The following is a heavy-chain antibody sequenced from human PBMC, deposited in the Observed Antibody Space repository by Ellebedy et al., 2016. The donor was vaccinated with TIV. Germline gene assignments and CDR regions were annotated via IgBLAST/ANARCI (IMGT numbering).Heavy chain of an antibody. CDR1: GYTFTTYQ. Sequence: ASVKVSCKASGYTFTTYQMHWVRQAPGQGLEWMGWINPNSGGTNYAQKFQGRVTMTRDTSISTAYMELSSLRSEDTAVYYCAAQPVPDYYGSGSYYNPLTTNYGMDVWGQGTTVTVSS. J-gene: IGHJ6*02. D-gene: IGHD3-10*01. CDR2: INPNSGGT. V-gene: IGHV1-2*02. CDR3: AAQPVPDYYGSGSYYNPLTTNYGMDV.